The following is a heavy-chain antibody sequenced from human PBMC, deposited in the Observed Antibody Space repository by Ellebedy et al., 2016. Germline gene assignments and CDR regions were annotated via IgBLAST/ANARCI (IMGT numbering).Heavy chain of an antibody. CDR3: ARDFRRATIYYFDS. J-gene: IGHJ4*02. CDR2: VYYTGFT. V-gene: IGHV4-39*07. CDR1: GGSIANSPYY. Sequence: SETLSLTCSVSGGSIANSPYYWAWIRQPPRKGLEWIASVYYTGFTFYNPSLKSRVTMSVDTSKNHFSLNLTSVTAADTAVFYCARDFRRATIYYFDSWGQGKLVTVSS. D-gene: IGHD5-24*01.